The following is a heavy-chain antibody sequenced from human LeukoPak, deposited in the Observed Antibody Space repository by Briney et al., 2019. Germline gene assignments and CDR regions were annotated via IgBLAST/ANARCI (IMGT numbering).Heavy chain of an antibody. CDR2: ISSSSSTI. J-gene: IGHJ6*03. CDR1: GFTFSSYS. Sequence: GGSLRLSCAASGFTFSSYSMNWVRQAPGKGLEWVSYISSSSSTIYYADSVKGRFTISRDNAKNSLYLQMNSLRAEDTAVYYCAREKDYSNPREVYYYYYMDVWGKGTTVTVSS. CDR3: AREKDYSNPREVYYYYYMDV. D-gene: IGHD4-11*01. V-gene: IGHV3-48*04.